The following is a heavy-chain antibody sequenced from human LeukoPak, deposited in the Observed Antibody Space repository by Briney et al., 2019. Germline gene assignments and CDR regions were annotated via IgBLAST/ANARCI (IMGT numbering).Heavy chain of an antibody. CDR2: ILYSGST. D-gene: IGHD3-22*01. CDR3: ARERGTYYEP. Sequence: LSETLSLTCTVSGGSISSYYWSWIRQPPGKGLEWIGYILYSGSTNYNPSLKSRVTISVDTSKNQFSLKLSSVTAADTAVYYCARERGTYYEPWGQGTLVTVSS. J-gene: IGHJ5*02. V-gene: IGHV4-59*01. CDR1: GGSISSYY.